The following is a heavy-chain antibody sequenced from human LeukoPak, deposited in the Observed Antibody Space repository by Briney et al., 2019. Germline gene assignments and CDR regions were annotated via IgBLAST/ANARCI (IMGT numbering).Heavy chain of an antibody. CDR2: INSDGSST. V-gene: IGHV3-74*01. CDR1: GFTYSSYW. D-gene: IGHD3-10*01. CDR3: VRDRGPEAYFDS. Sequence: GGSLRLSCAASGFTYSSYWMHWVRQAPGKGLVWVSRINSDGSSTSYADSVKGRFTISRDNAKNTLYLQMNSLSVEDTAIYYCVRDRGPEAYFDSWGQGTLVTVSS. J-gene: IGHJ4*02.